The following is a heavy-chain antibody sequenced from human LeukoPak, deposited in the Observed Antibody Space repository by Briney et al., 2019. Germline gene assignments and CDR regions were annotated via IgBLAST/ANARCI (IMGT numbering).Heavy chain of an antibody. CDR2: ISSSSRTI. D-gene: IGHD3-22*01. V-gene: IGHV3-48*04. CDR1: GFTFSSYN. Sequence: GGSLRLSCAASGFTFSSYNMNWVRQAPGKGLEWLSYISSSSRTIYYADSVKGRFAISRDNAKNLLYLQMNSLRAEDTALYYCAREVSEGFDFWGQGTLVTVSS. CDR3: AREVSEGFDF. J-gene: IGHJ4*02.